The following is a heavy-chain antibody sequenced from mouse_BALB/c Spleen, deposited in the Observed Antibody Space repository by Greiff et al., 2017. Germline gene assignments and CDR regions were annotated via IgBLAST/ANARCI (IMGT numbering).Heavy chain of an antibody. Sequence: LQQPGSELVRPGASVKLSCKASGYTFTSYWMHWVKQRPGQGLEWIGNIYPGSGSTNYDEKFKSKATLTVDTSSSTAYMQLSSLTSEDSAVYYCTRGLYGYDRFAYWGQGTLVTVSA. D-gene: IGHD2-2*01. J-gene: IGHJ3*01. CDR3: TRGLYGYDRFAY. CDR2: IYPGSGST. CDR1: GYTFTSYW. V-gene: IGHV1S22*01.